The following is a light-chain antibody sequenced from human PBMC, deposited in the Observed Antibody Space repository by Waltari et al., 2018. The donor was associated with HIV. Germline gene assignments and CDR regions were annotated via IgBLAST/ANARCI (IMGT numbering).Light chain of an antibody. V-gene: IGLV1-40*01. CDR2: GNS. J-gene: IGLJ2*01. CDR3: QSFDSSLTTAGVI. CDR1: DSNIGAGDD. Sequence: QSVLTQPPSVSGAPGQRVPISCTGSDSNIGAGDDVHWYQQLPGTAPKLLIYGNSNRPSGVPDRFAGSKSGSSASLAITGLQAEDEAHYYCQSFDSSLTTAGVIFGGGTKLTVL.